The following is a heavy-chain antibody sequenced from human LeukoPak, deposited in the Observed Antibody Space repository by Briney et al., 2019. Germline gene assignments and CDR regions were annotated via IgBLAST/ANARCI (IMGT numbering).Heavy chain of an antibody. CDR2: IYYSGST. Sequence: SETLSLTCTVSGGSISSYYWSWIRQPPGKGLEWIGYIYYSGSTNYNPSLKSRVTISVDTSKNQFSLKLSSVTVADTAVYYCARDLGIAAAGFDYWGQGTLVTVSS. CDR1: GGSISSYY. V-gene: IGHV4-59*01. D-gene: IGHD6-13*01. CDR3: ARDLGIAAAGFDY. J-gene: IGHJ4*02.